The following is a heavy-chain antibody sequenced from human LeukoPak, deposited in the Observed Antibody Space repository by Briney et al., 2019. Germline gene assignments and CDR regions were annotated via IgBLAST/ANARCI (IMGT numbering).Heavy chain of an antibody. CDR3: SRALEAGGYFYYHGMDG. V-gene: IGHV3-64*01. J-gene: IGHJ6*02. Sequence: GGSLRLSCAASAFTFSSYAMHWVSQAPGKGLEYVSVISSSGRSTYYATSVKGRFTISRDNSKNPLYLQMGSLRPEDMAVYYFSRALEAGGYFYYHGMDGWGQGTTVTVSS. CDR2: ISSSGRST. D-gene: IGHD2/OR15-2a*01. CDR1: AFTFSSYA.